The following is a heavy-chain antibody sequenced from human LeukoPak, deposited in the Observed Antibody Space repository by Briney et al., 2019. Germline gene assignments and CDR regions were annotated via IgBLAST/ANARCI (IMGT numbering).Heavy chain of an antibody. J-gene: IGHJ4*02. V-gene: IGHV3-30-3*01. CDR1: GFTFSSYA. CDR3: ARDNDYDFWSGLPGHGY. D-gene: IGHD3-3*01. CDR2: ISYDGSNK. Sequence: GGSLRLSCAASGFTFSSYAMHWVRQAPGKGLEWVAVISYDGSNKYYADSVKGRFTISRDNSKNTLYLQMNSLRAEDTAVYYCARDNDYDFWSGLPGHGYWGQGTLVTVSS.